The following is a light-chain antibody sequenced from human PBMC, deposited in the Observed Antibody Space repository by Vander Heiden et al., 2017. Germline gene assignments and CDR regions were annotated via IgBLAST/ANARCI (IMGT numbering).Light chain of an antibody. CDR3: QKDNSYPWT. Sequence: DIQLTQSPSTLSASVGDRVTITCRASQGISSWLAWYQQKPGKAPKLLIYDASSLERGVPSRFSGSGSGTEFTLTISSLQPDDFATYYCQKDNSYPWTFGQGTKVEIK. CDR1: QGISSW. CDR2: DAS. J-gene: IGKJ1*01. V-gene: IGKV1-5*01.